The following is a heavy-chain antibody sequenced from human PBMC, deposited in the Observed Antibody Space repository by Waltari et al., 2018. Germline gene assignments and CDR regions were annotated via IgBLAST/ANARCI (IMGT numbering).Heavy chain of an antibody. J-gene: IGHJ4*02. CDR2: IYYSGST. V-gene: IGHV4-59*11. CDR1: GGSISSHY. CDR3: ARASPNSLIHITMVQGVINYFDY. Sequence: QVQLQESGPGLVKPSETLSLTCTASGGSISSHYWSWTRQPPGTGLESIGYIYYSGSTNYNPSLKSRVTISVDTSKNQFSLKLSSVTAADTAVYYCARASPNSLIHITMVQGVINYFDYWGQGTLVTVSS. D-gene: IGHD3-10*01.